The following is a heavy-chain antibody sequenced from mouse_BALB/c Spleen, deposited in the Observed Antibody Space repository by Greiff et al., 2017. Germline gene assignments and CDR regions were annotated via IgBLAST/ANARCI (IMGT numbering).Heavy chain of an antibody. CDR2: IYPSDSYT. J-gene: IGHJ2*01. Sequence: VQLQQPGAELVRPGASVKLSCKASGYTFTSYWINWVKQRPGQGLEWIGNIYPSDSYTNYNQKFKDKATLTVDKSSSTAYMQLSSPTSEDSAVYYCTRGAPLRFFDYWGQGTTLTVSS. D-gene: IGHD1-1*01. V-gene: IGHV1-69*02. CDR1: GYTFTSYW. CDR3: TRGAPLRFFDY.